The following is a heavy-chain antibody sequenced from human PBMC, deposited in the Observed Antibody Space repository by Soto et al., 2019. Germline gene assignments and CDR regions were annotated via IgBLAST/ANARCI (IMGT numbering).Heavy chain of an antibody. CDR3: AFRYSSRGYEAFDY. D-gene: IGHD6-13*01. CDR1: GFTFSSYA. CDR2: ISGSGGNT. Sequence: PGGSLRLSCAASGFTFSSYAMSWVRQAPGKGLEWVSGISGSGGNTYYADSVKGRFTISRDNSKNTLYLQMNSLRADDTAIYYCAFRYSSRGYEAFDYGGQGPLVTVSS. J-gene: IGHJ4*02. V-gene: IGHV3-23*01.